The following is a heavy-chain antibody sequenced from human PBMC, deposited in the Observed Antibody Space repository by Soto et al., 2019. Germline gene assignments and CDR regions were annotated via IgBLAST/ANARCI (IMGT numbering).Heavy chain of an antibody. V-gene: IGHV2-70*04. Sequence: SGPTLVNPTHTLTLTCTFSGFSLSTTGMRVSWIRQPPGKALEWLARIDWDDDKFYSTSLKTRLTISKDTSKNQVVLTMTNMDPVDTATFYCARSAYSSSTGGYYYGMDVWGQGTTVTVSS. J-gene: IGHJ6*02. CDR3: ARSAYSSSTGGYYYGMDV. CDR1: GFSLSTTGMR. D-gene: IGHD6-6*01. CDR2: IDWDDDK.